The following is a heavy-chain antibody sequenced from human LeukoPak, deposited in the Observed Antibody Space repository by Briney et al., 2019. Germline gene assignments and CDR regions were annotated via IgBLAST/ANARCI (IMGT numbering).Heavy chain of an antibody. CDR3: ARRHLDSAGWTIDY. CDR2: ISGSSNTI. J-gene: IGHJ4*02. Sequence: GGSLRLSCAASGFTFSSCAMSWVRQAPGKGLEWVSYISGSSNTIYYADSVKGRFTISRDNAKNSLYLQMNSLRAEDTAVYYCARRHLDSAGWTIDYWGQGTLVTVSS. D-gene: IGHD3-9*01. CDR1: GFTFSSCA. V-gene: IGHV3-48*01.